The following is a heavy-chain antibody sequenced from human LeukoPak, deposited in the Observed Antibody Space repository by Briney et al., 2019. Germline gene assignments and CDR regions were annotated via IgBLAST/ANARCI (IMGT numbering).Heavy chain of an antibody. CDR1: GFTFSGNW. V-gene: IGHV3-7*01. J-gene: IGHJ4*02. CDR2: INEDGSWK. Sequence: GGSLRLSCAASGFTFSGNWMSWVRQSPGKGPEWVANINEDGSWKNHVGSVEGRFTISRDNAKNSLHLQMNSLRVEDTAIYYCTRNQNWGQGTLVTVSS. CDR3: TRNQN.